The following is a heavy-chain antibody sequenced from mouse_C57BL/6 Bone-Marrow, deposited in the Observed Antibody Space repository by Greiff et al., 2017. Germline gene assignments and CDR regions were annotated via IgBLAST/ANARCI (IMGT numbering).Heavy chain of an antibody. D-gene: IGHD1-1*01. CDR1: GFTFSSYG. J-gene: IGHJ2*01. V-gene: IGHV5-6*01. CDR3: AVSPITTVVAFDY. Sequence: EVKLVESGGDLVKPGGSLKLSCAASGFTFSSYGMSWVRQTPDKRLEWVATISSGGSYTYYPDSVKGRFTISRDNAKNTLYLQMSSLKAEDTAMYDCAVSPITTVVAFDYWGQGTTLTVSS. CDR2: ISSGGSYT.